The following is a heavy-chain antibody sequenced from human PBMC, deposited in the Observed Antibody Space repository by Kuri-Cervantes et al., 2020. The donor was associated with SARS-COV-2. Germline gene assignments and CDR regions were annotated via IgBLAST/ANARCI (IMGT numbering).Heavy chain of an antibody. J-gene: IGHJ4*02. CDR3: ARFYDSREYYFDY. Sequence: GESLKISCTASGFTFNTYNMKWVRQAPGKGLEWVSGIGPSNTYIYYADSVKGRFIISRDNAKNSLYLQMNSLRAEGTAVYYCARFYDSREYYFDYWGQGTLVTVSS. D-gene: IGHD3-22*01. CDR2: IGPSNTYI. V-gene: IGHV3-21*01. CDR1: GFTFNTYN.